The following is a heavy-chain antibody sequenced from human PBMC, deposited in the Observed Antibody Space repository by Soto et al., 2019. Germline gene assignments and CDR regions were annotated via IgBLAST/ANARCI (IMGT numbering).Heavy chain of an antibody. CDR3: ARRGYDFWSGSDV. Sequence: PGESLKISCKGSGYNFTSYWIIWVRQMPGKGLEWMGNIDPTDSFTNYSPSFQGHVTISTDKSMSTAYLQWGTLKASDTAMYYYARRGYDFWSGSDVWGQGTTVTVSS. J-gene: IGHJ6*02. CDR1: GYNFTSYW. CDR2: IDPTDSFT. D-gene: IGHD3-3*01. V-gene: IGHV5-10-1*01.